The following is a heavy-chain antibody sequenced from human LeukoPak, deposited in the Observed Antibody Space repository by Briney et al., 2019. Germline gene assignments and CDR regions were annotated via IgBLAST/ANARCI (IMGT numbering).Heavy chain of an antibody. CDR2: IYYSGNT. D-gene: IGHD1-14*01. CDR1: GGSFSGYY. J-gene: IGHJ3*01. V-gene: IGHV4-59*01. CDR3: ARVGTYAFDV. Sequence: SETLSLTCAVYGGSFSGYYWSWLRQPPGKGLEWIGYIYYSGNTNCNPSLNSRLTISVDTSKNQFSLNLSSVTAADTAVYYCARVGTYAFDVWGQGTMVTVSS.